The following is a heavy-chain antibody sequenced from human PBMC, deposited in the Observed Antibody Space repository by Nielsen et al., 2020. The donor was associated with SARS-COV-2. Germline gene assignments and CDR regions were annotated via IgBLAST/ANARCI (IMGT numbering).Heavy chain of an antibody. J-gene: IGHJ6*02. CDR2: ISSSGSTI. D-gene: IGHD3-10*01. CDR1: GFTFSDYY. CDR3: ARDRVRGVIRYYYYGMDV. V-gene: IGHV3-11*04. Sequence: GESLKISCAASGFTFSDYYMSWIRQAPGKGLEWVSYISSSGSTIYYADSVKGRFTISRDNAKNSLYLQMNSLRAEDTAVYYCARDRVRGVIRYYYYGMDVWGQGTTVTVSS.